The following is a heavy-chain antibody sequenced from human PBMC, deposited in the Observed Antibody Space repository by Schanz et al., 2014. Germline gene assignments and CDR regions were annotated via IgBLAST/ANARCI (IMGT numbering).Heavy chain of an antibody. CDR2: FT. D-gene: IGHD3-9*01. CDR1: GYSFSAYY. CDR3: AFDRDDAYDI. V-gene: IGHV1-2*06. J-gene: IGHJ3*02. Sequence: QVQLVQSGAELKNPGASVKVSCKASGYSFSAYYIHWMRQAPGQGLEWLGRFTHISQKFQGRVTMTRDTSSTTVYMDLSSLISEDTAVYYCAFDRDDAYDIWGQGTTVTVSS.